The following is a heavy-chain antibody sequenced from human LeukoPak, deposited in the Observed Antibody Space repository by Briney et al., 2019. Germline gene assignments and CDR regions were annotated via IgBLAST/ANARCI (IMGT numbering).Heavy chain of an antibody. D-gene: IGHD2-15*01. V-gene: IGHV3-21*04. CDR2: ISSSSSYI. Sequence: GGSLRLSCAASGFTFSSYSMNWVRQAPGKGLEWVSSISSSSSYIYYADSVKGRFTISRDNSKNTLYLQMNSLRAEDTAVYYCARGYCSGGSCYREAYYFDYWGQGTLVTVSS. CDR3: ARGYCSGGSCYREAYYFDY. J-gene: IGHJ4*02. CDR1: GFTFSSYS.